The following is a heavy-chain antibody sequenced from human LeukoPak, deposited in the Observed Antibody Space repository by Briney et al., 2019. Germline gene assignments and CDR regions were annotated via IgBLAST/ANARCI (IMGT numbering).Heavy chain of an antibody. Sequence: ASVKVSCKASGYTFTSYGISWVRQAPGQGLEWMGWISAYNGNTNYAQKFQGRVTITADESTSTAYMELSSLRSEDTAVYYCARGRSSAGGAHYHYMDVWGKGTTVTVSS. V-gene: IGHV1-18*01. CDR3: ARGRSSAGGAHYHYMDV. J-gene: IGHJ6*03. CDR2: ISAYNGNT. CDR1: GYTFTSYG. D-gene: IGHD6-6*01.